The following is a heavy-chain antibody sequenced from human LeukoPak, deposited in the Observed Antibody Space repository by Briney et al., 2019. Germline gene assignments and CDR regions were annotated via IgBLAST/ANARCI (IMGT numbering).Heavy chain of an antibody. CDR2: ISGSGDNT. J-gene: IGHJ4*02. D-gene: IGHD1-26*01. CDR1: GFTFSTYA. CDR3: ARGRKLGAPTYFFDY. Sequence: GGSLRLSCAASGFTFSTYAMNWVRQAPGQGLEWVSGISGSGDNTYYADSVRGRFTISRDKSKSTVYLQMNSLGVEDTAIYYCARGRKLGAPTYFFDYWGQGTLVTVSS. V-gene: IGHV3-23*01.